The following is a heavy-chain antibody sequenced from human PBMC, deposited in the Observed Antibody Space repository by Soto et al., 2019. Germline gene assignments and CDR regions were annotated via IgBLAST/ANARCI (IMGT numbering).Heavy chain of an antibody. CDR2: IKQDGSEK. D-gene: IGHD3-16*02. J-gene: IGHJ4*02. Sequence: GGSLRLSCAASGFTFSSYAMSWVRQAPGKGLEWVANIKQDGSEKYYVDSVKGRFTISRDNAKNSLYLQMDSLRAEDTAVYYCARESSYTSYWGQGTLLTVSS. CDR1: GFTFSSYA. V-gene: IGHV3-7*03. CDR3: ARESSYTSY.